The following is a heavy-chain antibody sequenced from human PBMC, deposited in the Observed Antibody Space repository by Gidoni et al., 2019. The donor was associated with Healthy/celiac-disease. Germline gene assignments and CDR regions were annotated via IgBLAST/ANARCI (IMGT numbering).Heavy chain of an antibody. CDR2: IYYSGST. V-gene: IGHV4-59*08. CDR3: ARHADPTGDSSSWYNLMLDYYYGMDV. Sequence: QVQLQESGPGLVKPSETLSLTCTVSGGSISSYYWSWIRQPPGKGLEWIGYIYYSGSTNYNPSLKSRVTISVDTSKNQFSLKLSSVTAADTAVYYCARHADPTGDSSSWYNLMLDYYYGMDVWGQGTTVTVSS. D-gene: IGHD6-13*01. J-gene: IGHJ6*02. CDR1: GGSISSYY.